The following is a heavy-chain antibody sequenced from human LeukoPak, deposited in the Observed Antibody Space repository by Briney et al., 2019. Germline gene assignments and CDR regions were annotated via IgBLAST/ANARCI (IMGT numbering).Heavy chain of an antibody. J-gene: IGHJ4*02. D-gene: IGHD4-17*01. CDR3: ARRAGEYSHPYDY. Sequence: PGGSLRLSCTVSGFTVSSNSMGWVRQAPGKGLERVSFIYSGGNTHYSDSVKGRFTISRDNSRNTLYLQMNTLRAEDTAVYYCARRAGEYSHPYDYWGQGTLVTVSS. V-gene: IGHV3-53*01. CDR2: IYSGGNT. CDR1: GFTVSSNS.